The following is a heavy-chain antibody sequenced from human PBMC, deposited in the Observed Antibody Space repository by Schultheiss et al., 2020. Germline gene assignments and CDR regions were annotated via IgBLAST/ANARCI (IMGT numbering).Heavy chain of an antibody. Sequence: WGSLRLSCAASGFTFSSYGMHWVRQAPGKGLEWVAVIWYDGSNKYYADSVKGRFTISRDNSKNTLYLQMNSLRAEDTVVYYCARAYWGSRNYCDYWGQGHLGTVAS. CDR1: GFTFSSYG. V-gene: IGHV3-33*01. J-gene: IGHJ4*02. CDR2: IWYDGSNK. CDR3: ARAYWGSRNYCDY. D-gene: IGHD7-27*01.